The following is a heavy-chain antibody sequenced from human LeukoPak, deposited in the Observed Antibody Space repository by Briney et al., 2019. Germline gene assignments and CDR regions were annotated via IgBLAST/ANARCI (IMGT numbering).Heavy chain of an antibody. CDR3: VVSPNQDFFDY. CDR2: IQGSGRT. J-gene: IGHJ4*02. CDR1: GVSINSHY. V-gene: IGHV4-4*09. Sequence: SETLSLTCTVSGVSINSHYLNWIRQPPGKGLEWIGHIQGSGRTNYNPSLKSRVTMSVDTSKRQFSLSLKSLTAADTAVYYCVVSPNQDFFDYWGQEPLVTVSS.